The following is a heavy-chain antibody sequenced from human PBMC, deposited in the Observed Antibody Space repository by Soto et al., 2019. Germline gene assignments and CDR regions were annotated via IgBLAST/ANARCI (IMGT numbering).Heavy chain of an antibody. D-gene: IGHD3-22*01. J-gene: IGHJ5*02. CDR1: GGSISSGDYY. V-gene: IGHV4-30-4*01. CDR3: ARDGYYDSRQTLSS. Sequence: SETLSLTCTVSGGSISSGDYYWSWIRQPPGKGLEWIGYIYYSGSTYYNPSLKSRVTISVDTSKNQFSLKLSSVTAADTAVYYCARDGYYDSRQTLSSWGQVTLVTVSS. CDR2: IYYSGST.